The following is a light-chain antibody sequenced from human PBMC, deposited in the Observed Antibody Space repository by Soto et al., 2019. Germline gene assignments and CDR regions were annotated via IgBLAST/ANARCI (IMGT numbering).Light chain of an antibody. Sequence: DIQMTQSPSTLSASVGDRVTITCRASQSIDRWLAWYQQKPGKAPKLLIYRASSLQSGVPSRLSGSGSGTEFTLTISSLQPDDFTTYSCKQYKTYTYTFARGTKLEIK. V-gene: IGKV1-5*03. J-gene: IGKJ2*01. CDR2: RAS. CDR1: QSIDRW. CDR3: KQYKTYTYT.